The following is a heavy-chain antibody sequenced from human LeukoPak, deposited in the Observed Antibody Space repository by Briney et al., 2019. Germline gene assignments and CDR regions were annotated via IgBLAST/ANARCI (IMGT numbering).Heavy chain of an antibody. D-gene: IGHD3-9*01. Sequence: GGSLRLSCAASGFTFNDYWMSWVRQAPGKGLEWVASIKQDRGEKRYVDSVKGRFTISRDNTENSLYLQMNSLGAEDTALYYCARVRLANTPEFFQHWGQGTLVTVSS. V-gene: IGHV3-7*03. J-gene: IGHJ1*01. CDR3: ARVRLANTPEFFQH. CDR1: GFTFNDYW. CDR2: IKQDRGEK.